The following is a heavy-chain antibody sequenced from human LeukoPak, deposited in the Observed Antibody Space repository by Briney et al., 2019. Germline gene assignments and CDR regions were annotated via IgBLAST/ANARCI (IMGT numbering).Heavy chain of an antibody. D-gene: IGHD5-24*01. CDR3: ARPQEEDGYNYNWAFDY. J-gene: IGHJ4*02. Sequence: GASVKVSCKASGYTFTSYYMHWVRQAPGQGLEWMGIINPSGGSTSYAQKFQGRVTMTRDTSTSIAYMELKSLRSDDTAVYYCARPQEEDGYNYNWAFDYWGQGTLVTVSS. CDR2: INPSGGST. CDR1: GYTFTSYY. V-gene: IGHV1-46*01.